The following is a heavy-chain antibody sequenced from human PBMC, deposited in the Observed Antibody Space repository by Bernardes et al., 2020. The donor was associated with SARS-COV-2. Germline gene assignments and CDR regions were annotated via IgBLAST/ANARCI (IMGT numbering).Heavy chain of an antibody. V-gene: IGHV4-39*01. Sequence: AETLSLTCTVSGGSISSISYYWGWLLQPPGKGLEWIGSIYYSGITYYNPSLKSRVTISVDTSKNQFSLKLSSVTAADTAVYYCARRKGSGSYTHYYYGMDVWGQGTTVTVSS. D-gene: IGHD3-10*01. CDR1: GGSISSISYY. CDR2: IYYSGIT. J-gene: IGHJ6*02. CDR3: ARRKGSGSYTHYYYGMDV.